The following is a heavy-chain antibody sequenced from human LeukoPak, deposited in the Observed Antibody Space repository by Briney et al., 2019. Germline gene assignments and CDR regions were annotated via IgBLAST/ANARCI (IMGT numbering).Heavy chain of an antibody. D-gene: IGHD2-21*02. V-gene: IGHV3-53*01. CDR2: IYSGGST. CDR3: ARGGDVGYFDY. J-gene: IGHJ4*02. CDR1: GFAVSNAW. Sequence: GGSLRLSCAASGFAVSNAWMSWVRQAPGKGLEWVSVIYSGGSTYYADSVKGRFTISRDNSKNTLYLQMNSLRAEDTAVYYCARGGDVGYFDYWGQGTLVTVSS.